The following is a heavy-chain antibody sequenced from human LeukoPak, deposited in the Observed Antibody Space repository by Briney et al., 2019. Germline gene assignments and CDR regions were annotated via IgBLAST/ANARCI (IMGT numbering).Heavy chain of an antibody. Sequence: ASVEVSCKASGYTFTSYDVNWVRQATGQGLEWMGWMNPNSGNTGYAQKFQGRVTMTRNTSISTAYMELSSLRSEDTAVYYCAKRYCSSTSCYFGYWGQGTLVTVSS. V-gene: IGHV1-8*01. D-gene: IGHD2-2*01. J-gene: IGHJ4*02. CDR1: GYTFTSYD. CDR2: MNPNSGNT. CDR3: AKRYCSSTSCYFGY.